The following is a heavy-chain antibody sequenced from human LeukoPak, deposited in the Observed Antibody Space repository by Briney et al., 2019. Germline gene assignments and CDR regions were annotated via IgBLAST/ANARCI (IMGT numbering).Heavy chain of an antibody. J-gene: IGHJ4*02. D-gene: IGHD3-22*01. CDR3: AREVGLSYYYESSGYVRAFDY. CDR2: TRNKANNYTT. CDR1: GFTFSDHY. Sequence: GGSPRLSCAASGFTFSDHYMDWVRQAPGKGLEWVGRTRNKANNYTTEYAASVKGRFTISRDDSKNSLYLQMNSLKTEDTAVYYCAREVGLSYYYESSGYVRAFDYWGQGTLVTVSS. V-gene: IGHV3-72*01.